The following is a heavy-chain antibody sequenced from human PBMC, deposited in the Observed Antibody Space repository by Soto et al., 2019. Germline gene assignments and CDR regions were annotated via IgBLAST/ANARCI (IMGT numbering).Heavy chain of an antibody. J-gene: IGHJ5*02. D-gene: IGHD3-9*01. V-gene: IGHV4-31*03. CDR3: ARDFERSAIGP. CDR1: GGSIISPDSY. Sequence: SETLSLTCSVSGGSIISPDSYRFWIRKHPGKGLEWMAYIAYSGDTYDKPSLRSRATISADASENKCSLTLRSVTGADTAVYFCARDFERSAIGPWG. CDR2: IAYSGDT.